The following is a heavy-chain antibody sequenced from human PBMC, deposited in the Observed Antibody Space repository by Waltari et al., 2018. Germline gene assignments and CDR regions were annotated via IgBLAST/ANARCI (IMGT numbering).Heavy chain of an antibody. CDR2: IYTSGST. Sequence: QVQLQDSRPGLVKPSQPLSLTCTVAGGSISSGSYYWSWIRHPDGQGLEWIGRIYTSGSTNYNPSLKSRVTISVDTSNNQFSLKLSSVTAADTAVYYCARGRRYYGSGSYYNPFDPWGQGTLVTVSS. CDR3: ARGRRYYGSGSYYNPFDP. D-gene: IGHD3-10*01. CDR1: GGSISSGSYY. V-gene: IGHV4-61*02. J-gene: IGHJ5*02.